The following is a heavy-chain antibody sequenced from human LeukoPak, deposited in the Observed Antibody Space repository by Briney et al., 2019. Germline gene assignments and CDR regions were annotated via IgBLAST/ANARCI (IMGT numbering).Heavy chain of an antibody. V-gene: IGHV1-18*01. CDR2: ISAYNGNT. Sequence: ASVKVSCKAPGYTFTSYGISWVRQAPGQGLEWMGWISAYNGNTNYAQKLQGRVTMTTDTSTSTAYMELRSLRSDDTAVYYCARESDYGYYFDYWGQGTLVTVSS. CDR3: ARESDYGYYFDY. J-gene: IGHJ4*02. D-gene: IGHD4-17*01. CDR1: GYTFTSYG.